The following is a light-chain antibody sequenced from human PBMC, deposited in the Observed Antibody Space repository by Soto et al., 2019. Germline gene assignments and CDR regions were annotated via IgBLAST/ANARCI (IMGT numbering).Light chain of an antibody. J-gene: IGLJ1*01. Sequence: QSALTQPASVSGSPGQSITISCTGTNSDVGRYDYVSWYQQYPGKAPKLMIYEVTNRPSGVSDRFSGSKSGNTASLTISGLQAEDEADYYCSSYAAGSSYVFGTGTKVTV. CDR2: EVT. V-gene: IGLV2-14*01. CDR3: SSYAAGSSYV. CDR1: NSDVGRYDY.